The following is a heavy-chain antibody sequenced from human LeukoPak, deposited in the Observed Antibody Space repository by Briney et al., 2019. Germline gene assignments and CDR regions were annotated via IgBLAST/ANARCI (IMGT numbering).Heavy chain of an antibody. V-gene: IGHV4-59*11. CDR3: ARDQSVDGGMDV. CDR1: GGSISPLY. D-gene: IGHD5-24*01. Sequence: SETLSLTCTVSGGSISPLYWGWIRQPPGKGLEWIGYIYYSGSTNYNPSLKSRVTISVDTSKNQFSLKLSSVTAADTAVYYCARDQSVDGGMDVWGQGTTVTVSS. CDR2: IYYSGST. J-gene: IGHJ6*02.